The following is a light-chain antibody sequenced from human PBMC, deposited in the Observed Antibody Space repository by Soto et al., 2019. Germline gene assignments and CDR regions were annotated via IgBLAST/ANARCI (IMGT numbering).Light chain of an antibody. J-gene: IGLJ7*01. CDR3: SSYASSSPFV. CDR2: DVS. V-gene: IGLV2-14*01. Sequence: QSVLTQPASVSGSPGQSITISCTGTSSDVGGYNYVSWYQQLPGKAPKLMIYDVSYRPSGVSNRFSGSKSGNTASLIISGLQAEDEADYYCSSYASSSPFVFGTGTQLTVL. CDR1: SSDVGGYNY.